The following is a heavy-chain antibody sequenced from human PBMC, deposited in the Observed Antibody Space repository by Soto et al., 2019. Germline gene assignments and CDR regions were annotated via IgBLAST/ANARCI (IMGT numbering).Heavy chain of an antibody. CDR1: GGSISSSSYY. CDR2: IYYSGST. V-gene: IGHV4-39*01. J-gene: IGHJ4*02. Sequence: SETLSLTCTVSGGSISSSSYYWGWIRQPPGKGLEWIGSIYYSGSTYYNPSLKSRVTISVDTSKNQFSLKLSSVTAADTAVYYCARQLIPPTMVRGVIGYWGQGTLVTVSS. D-gene: IGHD3-10*01. CDR3: ARQLIPPTMVRGVIGY.